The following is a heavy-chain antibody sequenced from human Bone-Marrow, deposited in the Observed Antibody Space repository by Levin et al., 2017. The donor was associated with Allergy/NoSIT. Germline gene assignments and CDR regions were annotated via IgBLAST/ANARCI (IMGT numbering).Heavy chain of an antibody. CDR3: VRECGSGGTCWFDY. V-gene: IGHV3-33*01. J-gene: IGHJ4*02. CDR2: IWYDGSNK. D-gene: IGHD2-15*01. CDR1: GFTFSSYG. Sequence: PGGSLRLSCAASGFTFSSYGMHWVRQAPGKGLEWVAIIWYDGSNKYYADSVKGRFTISRDNSKNTLYVQMNSLRAEDTAVYYCVRECGSGGTCWFDYWGQGTLVTVSS.